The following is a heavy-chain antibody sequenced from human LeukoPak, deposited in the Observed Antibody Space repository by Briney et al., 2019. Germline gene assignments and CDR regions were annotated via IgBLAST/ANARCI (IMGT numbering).Heavy chain of an antibody. CDR2: INWNGGST. CDR3: AKDIHDYYYYMDV. V-gene: IGHV3-20*04. Sequence: GGSLRLSCAASGFTFDDYGMSWVRQAPGKGLEWVSGINWNGGSTGYADSVKGRFTISRDNAKNSLYLQMNSLRTEDTALYYCAKDIHDYYYYMDVWGKGTTVTVS. J-gene: IGHJ6*03. CDR1: GFTFDDYG. D-gene: IGHD2-21*01.